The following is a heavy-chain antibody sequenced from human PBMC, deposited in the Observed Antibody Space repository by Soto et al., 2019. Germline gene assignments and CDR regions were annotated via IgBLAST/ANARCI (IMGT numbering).Heavy chain of an antibody. CDR3: ARAPTRITIFGVVPAKTNNWFDP. D-gene: IGHD3-3*01. Sequence: PSETLSLTCTVSGGSISSGDYYWSWIRQPPGKGLEWIGYIYYSGSTYYNPSLKSRVTISVDTSKNQFSLKLSSVTAADTAVYYCARAPTRITIFGVVPAKTNNWFDPWGHGTLVTVSS. CDR2: IYYSGST. CDR1: GGSISSGDYY. J-gene: IGHJ5*02. V-gene: IGHV4-30-4*01.